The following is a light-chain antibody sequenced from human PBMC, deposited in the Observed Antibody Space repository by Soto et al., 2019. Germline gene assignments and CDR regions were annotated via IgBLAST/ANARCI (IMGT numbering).Light chain of an antibody. J-gene: IGKJ1*01. Sequence: DIQMTPSPSTLSASVGDNITITCRASQSLSSYLAWYQQKPGRAPKLLIFDASSLERGVPSRFSGSGSGTEFRLTISSLQPDDFATYYCQQYKAFGQGTKVDI. V-gene: IGKV1-5*01. CDR2: DAS. CDR1: QSLSSY. CDR3: QQYKA.